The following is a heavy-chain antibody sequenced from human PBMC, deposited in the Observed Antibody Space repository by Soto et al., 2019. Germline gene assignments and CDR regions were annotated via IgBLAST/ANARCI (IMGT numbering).Heavy chain of an antibody. Sequence: SETLSLTCTVSGGSVSSYYWSWIRQPPGKGLEWIGCIYYSGSTNYNPSLKSRVTISIDTSKNQFSLKLSSVTAADTAVYYCARGLGSSGWYYWGQGTLVTVSS. CDR2: IYYSGST. V-gene: IGHV4-59*02. J-gene: IGHJ4*02. CDR1: GGSVSSYY. D-gene: IGHD6-19*01. CDR3: ARGLGSSGWYY.